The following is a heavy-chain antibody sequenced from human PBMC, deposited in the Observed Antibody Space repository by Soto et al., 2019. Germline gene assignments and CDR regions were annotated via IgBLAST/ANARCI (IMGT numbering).Heavy chain of an antibody. CDR1: GDSFSGYY. CDR2: SIHSGNT. V-gene: IGHV4-34*12. J-gene: IGHJ3*01. CDR3: AREGGDYAFDV. D-gene: IGHD3-16*01. Sequence: QVRLQQWGAGLLKPSETLSLTCAVYGDSFSGYYWSWIRQPPGKGLEWIGESIHSGNTNYNPSLKSRVAISVDTSKHQFSLRLASVTAADTAVYYCAREGGDYAFDVWGQGTTVTVSS.